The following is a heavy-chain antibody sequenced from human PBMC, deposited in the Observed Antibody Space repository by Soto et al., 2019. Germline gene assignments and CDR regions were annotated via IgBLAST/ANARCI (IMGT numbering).Heavy chain of an antibody. J-gene: IGHJ6*02. CDR3: ARDRMEVVPRYYYYYAMDV. V-gene: IGHV3-48*03. CDR2: ISSSGNTF. CDR1: GFTLSSYE. D-gene: IGHD6-6*01. Sequence: PGGSLRLSCAASGFTLSSYEMNWVRQAPGKGLEWVSYISSSGNTFYYADSVKGRFTIFRDTAKNSLYLHINSLRADDTAVYYCARDRMEVVPRYYYYYAMDVCGQGTTVTVS.